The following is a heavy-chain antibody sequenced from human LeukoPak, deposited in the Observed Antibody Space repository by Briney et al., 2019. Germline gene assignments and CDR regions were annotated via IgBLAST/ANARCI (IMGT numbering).Heavy chain of an antibody. CDR1: GFTFDNFA. Sequence: GGSLRLSCAASGFTFDNFAMNWVRQAPGKGLEWVSVLNGRGWNTYHSDSVKGRFTISRDNSRNTLYLQMDSLRAEDTGIYYCAKSLYYDSSGYFDVDYWGQGTLVTVSS. CDR2: LNGRGWNT. D-gene: IGHD3-22*01. J-gene: IGHJ4*02. V-gene: IGHV3-23*01. CDR3: AKSLYYDSSGYFDVDY.